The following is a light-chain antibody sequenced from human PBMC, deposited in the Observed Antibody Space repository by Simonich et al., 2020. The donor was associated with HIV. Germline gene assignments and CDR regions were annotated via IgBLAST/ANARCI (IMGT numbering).Light chain of an antibody. CDR3: AAWDDSLNGV. CDR2: GNI. J-gene: IGLJ2*01. CDR1: SSNVGAGYD. V-gene: IGLV1-40*01. Sequence: QSVLTQPPSVSGAPGQRVTISCTGSSSNVGAGYDVHWYQQLPGTAPKLLISGNINRPSGVPDRFSGSKSGTSASLAISGLQSGDEADYYCAAWDDSLNGVFGGGTRLTVL.